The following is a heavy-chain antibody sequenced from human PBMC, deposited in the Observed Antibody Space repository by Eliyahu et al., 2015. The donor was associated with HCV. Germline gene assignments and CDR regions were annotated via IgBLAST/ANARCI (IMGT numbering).Heavy chain of an antibody. D-gene: IGHD6-19*01. Sequence: HVQLQESGPGLVKPSETLSLTCTVPGGSVSSGSYYWTWIRPPPRKGLGWVGDIHYSGSTNYNPSLKSRVTISVDTSKNQFSLNLTSVTAADTAIYYCASGGGDIAVTGTGGWFDPWGQGTLVIVSS. CDR2: IHYSGST. CDR1: GGSVSSGSYY. V-gene: IGHV4-61*01. CDR3: ASGGGDIAVTGTGGWFDP. J-gene: IGHJ5*02.